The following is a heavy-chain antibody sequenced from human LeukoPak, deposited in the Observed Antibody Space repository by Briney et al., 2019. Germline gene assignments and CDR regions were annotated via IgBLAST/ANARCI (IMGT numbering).Heavy chain of an antibody. Sequence: PSETLSLTCTVSGGSISSYYWSWIRQPAGKGLEWIGRIYYSGSTNYNPSLKSRVTISVDPSKNQFSLRLSSVTAADTAVYYCARAGRIEATGTYYFDYWGQGTLVTVSS. CDR1: GGSISSYY. CDR3: ARAGRIEATGTYYFDY. V-gene: IGHV4-4*07. D-gene: IGHD6-13*01. J-gene: IGHJ4*02. CDR2: IYYSGST.